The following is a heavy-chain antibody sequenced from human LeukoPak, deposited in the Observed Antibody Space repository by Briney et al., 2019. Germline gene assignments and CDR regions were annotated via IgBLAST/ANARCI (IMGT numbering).Heavy chain of an antibody. Sequence: GGSLRLSCAASGFTFSDTWMHWVRQAPGEGLVWVSRIRSDGSDTRYAESVKGRFTISRDNAKNTLYLQMNSLRAEDTAVYYCARGTTYYYGSGRNWFDPWGQGTLVTVSS. CDR3: ARGTTYYYGSGRNWFDP. V-gene: IGHV3-74*01. D-gene: IGHD3-10*01. CDR1: GFTFSDTW. CDR2: IRSDGSDT. J-gene: IGHJ5*02.